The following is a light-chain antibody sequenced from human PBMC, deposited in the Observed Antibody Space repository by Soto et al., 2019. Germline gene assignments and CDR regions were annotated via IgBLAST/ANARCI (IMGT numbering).Light chain of an antibody. CDR3: QQYGSSRT. CDR1: DHVPSSS. CDR2: SAS. J-gene: IGKJ1*01. V-gene: IGKV3-20*01. Sequence: EIVLTQSPGTLSFSAAERATISARASDHVPSSSLAWYQQNPGQAPRLLIHSASSRATGIPDRFSGIGYGTDVTLTISGLEPEDFAVYYCQQYGSSRTFGQGTKVDI.